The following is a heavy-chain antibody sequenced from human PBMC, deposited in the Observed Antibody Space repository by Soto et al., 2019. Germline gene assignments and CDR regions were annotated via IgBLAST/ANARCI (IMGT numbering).Heavy chain of an antibody. CDR2: IYNSGST. J-gene: IGHJ4*02. CDR3: ARSGGSFNLDY. D-gene: IGHD1-26*01. V-gene: IGHV4-4*07. CDR1: GGSISNYY. Sequence: LSLTCTVSGGSISNYYWSWIRQPAGKGLEWIGRIYNSGSTKYNPSLKSRVTMSDDTSKNQFSLNLISVTAADTAVYYRARSGGSFNLDYWGLGTLVTVSS.